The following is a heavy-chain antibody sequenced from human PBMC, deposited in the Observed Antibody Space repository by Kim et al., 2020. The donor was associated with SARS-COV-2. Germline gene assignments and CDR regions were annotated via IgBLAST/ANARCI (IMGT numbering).Heavy chain of an antibody. J-gene: IGHJ4*02. Sequence: SVKVSCKASGGTFSSYAISWVRQAPGQGLEWMGGIIPIFGTANYAQKFQGRVTITADESTSTAYMELSSLRSEDTAVYYCASSGGTLGSSWYIDGPGTFDYWGQGTLVTVSS. CDR3: ASSGGTLGSSWYIDGPGTFDY. V-gene: IGHV1-69*13. CDR1: GGTFSSYA. D-gene: IGHD6-13*01. CDR2: IIPIFGTA.